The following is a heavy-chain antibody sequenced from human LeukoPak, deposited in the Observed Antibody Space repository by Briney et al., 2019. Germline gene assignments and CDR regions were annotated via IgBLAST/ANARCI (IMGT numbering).Heavy chain of an antibody. CDR2: IRSKAYGGTT. V-gene: IGHV3-49*03. CDR3: TTVEEYCSSANCYDY. CDR1: GFSFGDYA. D-gene: IGHD2-2*01. J-gene: IGHJ4*02. Sequence: GGSLRLSCTTSGFSFGDYAMSWFRQAPGKGLQWVGFIRSKAYGGTTEYAASVKGRFIISRDDSKSIAYLQMNSLKTEDTAVYYCTTVEEYCSSANCYDYWGQGTLVTVSS.